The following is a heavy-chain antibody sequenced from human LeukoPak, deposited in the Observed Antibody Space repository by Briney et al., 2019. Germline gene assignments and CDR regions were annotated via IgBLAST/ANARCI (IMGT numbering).Heavy chain of an antibody. J-gene: IGHJ6*03. V-gene: IGHV1-69*13. CDR2: IIPIFGTA. CDR1: GGTFSSYA. D-gene: IGHD6-19*01. CDR3: AREIAVPGTTDYYYYMDV. Sequence: GASVKVSCKASGGTFSSYAISWVRQAPGQGLEWMGGIIPIFGTANYAQKFQGRVTITADESTSTAYMELSSLRSEDTAVYYCAREIAVPGTTDYYYYMDVWGKGTTVTVSS.